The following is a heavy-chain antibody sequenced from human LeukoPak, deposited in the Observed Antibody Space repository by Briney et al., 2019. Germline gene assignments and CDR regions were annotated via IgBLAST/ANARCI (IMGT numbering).Heavy chain of an antibody. D-gene: IGHD3-16*01. V-gene: IGHV3-74*01. Sequence: GGSLRLSCAASGFTFSSYAMSWVRQAPGKGLVWVSRISPDGSKSRYADFVKGRFIISRDNAKNALYLQMNSLRAEDTAMYYCASQGGYWGQGTLVAVSS. CDR1: GFTFSSYA. CDR2: ISPDGSKS. CDR3: ASQGGY. J-gene: IGHJ4*02.